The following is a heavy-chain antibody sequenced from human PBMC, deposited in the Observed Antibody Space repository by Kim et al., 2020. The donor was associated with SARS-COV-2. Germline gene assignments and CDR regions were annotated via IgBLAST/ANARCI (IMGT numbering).Heavy chain of an antibody. CDR3: AKEMHFGSGSDC. CDR1: GFTFSSYA. D-gene: IGHD3-3*02. CDR2: ISGSGDST. Sequence: GGSLRLSCAASGFTFSSYAMNWVRQAPGKGLEWLSIISGSGDSTYYADSVKGRFTISRDSSKNTLYLQMSSLRAEDTAVYYCAKEMHFGSGSDCWGQGTL. J-gene: IGHJ4*02. V-gene: IGHV3-23*01.